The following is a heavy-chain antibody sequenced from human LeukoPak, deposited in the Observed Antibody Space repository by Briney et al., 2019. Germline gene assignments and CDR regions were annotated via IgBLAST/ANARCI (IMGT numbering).Heavy chain of an antibody. CDR3: AKGGYCSGGSCYGDY. CDR2: TSVDEGLK. Sequence: GRSLRLSCAASGFTFTNYVTHWVRQAPGKGLEWVAVTSVDEGLKFYGDSVKGRFTISRDNSKNTLYLQMNSLRAEDTALYYCAKGGYCSGGSCYGDYWGQGTLVTVSS. J-gene: IGHJ4*02. V-gene: IGHV3-30*04. D-gene: IGHD2-15*01. CDR1: GFTFTNYV.